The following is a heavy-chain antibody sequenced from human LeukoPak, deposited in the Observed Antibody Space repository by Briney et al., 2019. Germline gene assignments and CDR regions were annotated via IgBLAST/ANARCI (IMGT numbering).Heavy chain of an antibody. J-gene: IGHJ4*02. CDR2: ISGSGGST. V-gene: IGHV3-23*01. D-gene: IGHD2-15*01. CDR1: GLTFTSYA. CDR3: AKARYCGGGSCYSDY. Sequence: PGGSLRLSCAASGLTFTSYAMNWVRQAPGRGLEWVSGISGSGGSTYYADSVRGRFTISRDNSKNTLYLQMNSLRAEDTAVYYCAKARYCGGGSCYSDYWGQGTLVTVSS.